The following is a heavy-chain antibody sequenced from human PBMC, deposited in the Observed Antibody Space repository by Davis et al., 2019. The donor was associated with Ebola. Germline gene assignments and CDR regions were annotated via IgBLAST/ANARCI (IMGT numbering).Heavy chain of an antibody. J-gene: IGHJ4*02. V-gene: IGHV3-21*04. CDR3: AKLFGSSAWYYFDY. CDR1: GFTFSSYS. Sequence: GESLKISCAASGFTFSSYSMNWVRQAPGKGLEWVSSISSSSSYIYYADSVRGRFTVSRDKSKNTLYLQMNSLRAEDTAVYYCAKLFGSSAWYYFDYWGQGTLVAVSS. D-gene: IGHD6-19*01. CDR2: ISSSSSYI.